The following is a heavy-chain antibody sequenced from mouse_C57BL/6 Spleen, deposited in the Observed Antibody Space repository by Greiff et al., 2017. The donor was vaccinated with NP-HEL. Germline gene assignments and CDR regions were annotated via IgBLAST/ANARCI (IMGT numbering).Heavy chain of an antibody. D-gene: IGHD1-1*01. J-gene: IGHJ2*01. CDR2: INPSSGYT. CDR3: ATNPTSATVDIDY. CDR1: GYTFTSYT. V-gene: IGHV1-4*01. Sequence: QVHVKQSGAELARPGASVKMSCKASGYTFTSYTMHWVKQRPGQGLEWIGYINPSSGYTKYNQKFKGKATLTADKSSSTAYMQLSSLTSEDSAVYYCATNPTSATVDIDYWGQGTTLTVSS.